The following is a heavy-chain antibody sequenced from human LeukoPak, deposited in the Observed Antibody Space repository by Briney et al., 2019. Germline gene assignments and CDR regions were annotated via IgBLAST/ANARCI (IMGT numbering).Heavy chain of an antibody. V-gene: IGHV4-39*01. D-gene: IGHD3-22*01. J-gene: IGHJ4*02. Sequence: SKTLSLTCTVSGGSISSSSYYRGWIRQPPGKGLEWIGSIYYSGSTYYNPSLKSRVTISVDTSKNQFSLNLSSVTAADTAVYYCARLYYDSSGYYQICYFDYWGQGTLVTVSS. CDR3: ARLYYDSSGYYQICYFDY. CDR1: GGSISSSSYY. CDR2: IYYSGST.